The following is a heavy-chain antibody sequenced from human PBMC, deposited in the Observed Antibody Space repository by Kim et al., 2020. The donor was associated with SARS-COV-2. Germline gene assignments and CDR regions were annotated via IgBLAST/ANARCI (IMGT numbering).Heavy chain of an antibody. V-gene: IGHV3-21*04. CDR3: AREGPGGFDY. D-gene: IGHD3-10*01. J-gene: IGHJ4*02. Sequence: YADSSKGRFTISRDNATIAVFLQMSSLKAEDTAVYYCAREGPGGFDYWGQGALVTVST.